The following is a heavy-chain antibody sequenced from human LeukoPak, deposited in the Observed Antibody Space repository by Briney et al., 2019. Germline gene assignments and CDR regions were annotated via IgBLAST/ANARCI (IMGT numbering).Heavy chain of an antibody. Sequence: GESLKISCRGSGYSFTSYWVVWVRQMPGKGLEWMGIMYPGDSDTRYSPSFQGQVTISADKSISTAYLQWSSLKASDTAIYYCARRDGYNMGAFDIWGQGTMVTVSS. J-gene: IGHJ3*02. CDR1: GYSFTSYW. CDR3: ARRDGYNMGAFDI. CDR2: MYPGDSDT. D-gene: IGHD5-24*01. V-gene: IGHV5-51*01.